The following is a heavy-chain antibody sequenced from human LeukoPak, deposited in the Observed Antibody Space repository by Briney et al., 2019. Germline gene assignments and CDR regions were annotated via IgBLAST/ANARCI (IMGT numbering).Heavy chain of an antibody. Sequence: ASVKVSCKVSGYTLTELSMHWVRQAPGKGLEWMGGFDPEDGETIYAQEFQGRVTMTEDTSTDTAYMELSSLRSEDTAVYYCATAAYCGGDCYSFYYYGMDVWGQGTTVTVSS. V-gene: IGHV1-24*01. CDR1: GYTLTELS. CDR2: FDPEDGET. J-gene: IGHJ6*02. CDR3: ATAAYCGGDCYSFYYYGMDV. D-gene: IGHD2-21*02.